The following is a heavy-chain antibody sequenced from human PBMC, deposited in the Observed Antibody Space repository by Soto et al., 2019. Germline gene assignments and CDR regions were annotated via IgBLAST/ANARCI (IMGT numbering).Heavy chain of an antibody. CDR2: IIPIFGTA. CDR3: ARAPPPLGSSGWIFDY. Sequence: GASVKFSCKASGGTFSSYAISWARQAPGQGLEWMGGIIPIFGTANYAQKFQGRVTITADKSTSTAYMELSSLRSEDTAVYYCARAPPPLGSSGWIFDYWGQGTLVTVSS. CDR1: GGTFSSYA. D-gene: IGHD6-19*01. V-gene: IGHV1-69*06. J-gene: IGHJ4*02.